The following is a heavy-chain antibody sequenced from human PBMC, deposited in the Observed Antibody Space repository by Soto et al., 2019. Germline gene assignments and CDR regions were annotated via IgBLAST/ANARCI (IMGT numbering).Heavy chain of an antibody. Sequence: QVQLVESGGGVVQPGRSLRLSCAASGFTFSSYGMRWVRQAPGKGLEWVAVIRYDGSKKYYADSVKGRFTISRDNSKNTMYLQVNSLRADDTAVYYCASDDSSGYYRFDYWGRGTLVTVSS. CDR3: ASDDSSGYYRFDY. CDR1: GFTFSSYG. D-gene: IGHD3-22*01. J-gene: IGHJ4*02. V-gene: IGHV3-33*01. CDR2: IRYDGSKK.